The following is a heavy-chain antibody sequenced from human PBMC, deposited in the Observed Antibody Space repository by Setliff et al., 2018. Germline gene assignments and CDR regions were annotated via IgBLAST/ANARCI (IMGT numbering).Heavy chain of an antibody. D-gene: IGHD3-22*01. CDR1: GYTFTNYD. J-gene: IGHJ4*02. CDR2: ISTDDGDT. Sequence: ASVKVSCKASGYTFTNYDISWVRQAPGQGLEWMGWISTDDGDTNFAQQFQGRVTMTTDTSTTTAYMELTSLTSDDTALYYCVRGQGPRTVVAIPFDHWGQGTLVTVSS. CDR3: VRGQGPRTVVAIPFDH. V-gene: IGHV1-18*01.